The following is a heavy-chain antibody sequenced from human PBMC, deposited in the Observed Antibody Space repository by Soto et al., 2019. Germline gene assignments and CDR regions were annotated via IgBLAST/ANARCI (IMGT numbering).Heavy chain of an antibody. Sequence: SETLSLTCTVSGGSISSYYWSWIRQPAGKGLEWIGRIYTSGSTNYNPSLKSRVTMSVDTSKNQFSLKLSSVTAADTAVYYCARSLDCSSTSCYTGGMDVWGQGTTVTV. CDR2: IYTSGST. D-gene: IGHD2-2*02. CDR1: GGSISSYY. J-gene: IGHJ6*02. V-gene: IGHV4-4*07. CDR3: ARSLDCSSTSCYTGGMDV.